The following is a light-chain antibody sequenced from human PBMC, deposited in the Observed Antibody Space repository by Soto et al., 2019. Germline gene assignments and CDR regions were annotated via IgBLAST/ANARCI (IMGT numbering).Light chain of an antibody. CDR1: RSNIGSNT. V-gene: IGLV1-44*01. Sequence: QSVLTQPPSASGTPGQWVTIACSGSRSNIGSNTVHWYQQLPGTAPRLLIYNNNQRPSGVPDRLSASKSGTSASLALTEVQSEDEADYYCASWDDSLNAWVFGGGTKLTVL. CDR2: NNN. J-gene: IGLJ3*02. CDR3: ASWDDSLNAWV.